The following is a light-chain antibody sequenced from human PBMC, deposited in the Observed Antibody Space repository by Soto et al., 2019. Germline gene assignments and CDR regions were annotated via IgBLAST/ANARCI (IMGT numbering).Light chain of an antibody. Sequence: ERVMTQCPATLSVSPGERASLSCRASQSVSSNLAWYQQKPGQAPRLLIYGASTRATGIPARFSGSGSGTEFTLTISSLQSEDFAVYYCQQYNNWPGTFGQGTK. CDR1: QSVSSN. V-gene: IGKV3D-15*01. J-gene: IGKJ1*01. CDR2: GAS. CDR3: QQYNNWPGT.